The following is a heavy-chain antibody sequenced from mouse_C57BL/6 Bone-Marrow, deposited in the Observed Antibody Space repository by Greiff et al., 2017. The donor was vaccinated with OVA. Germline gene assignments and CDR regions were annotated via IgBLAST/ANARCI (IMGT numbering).Heavy chain of an antibody. J-gene: IGHJ4*01. Sequence: VQLQQPGAELVRPGSSVKLSCKASGYTFTSYWMHWVKQRPIQGLEWIGNIDPSDSETHYNQKFKDKATLTEDKSSSTAYMQLSSLTSEDSAVYYCARSPLLRPYYYAMDYWGQGTSVTVSS. D-gene: IGHD1-2*01. CDR1: GYTFTSYW. CDR3: ARSPLLRPYYYAMDY. V-gene: IGHV1-52*01. CDR2: IDPSDSET.